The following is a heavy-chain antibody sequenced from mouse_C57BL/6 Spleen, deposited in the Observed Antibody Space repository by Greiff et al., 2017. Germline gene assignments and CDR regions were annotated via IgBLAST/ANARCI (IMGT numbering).Heavy chain of an antibody. Sequence: QLQQPGAELVMPGASVKLSCKASGYTFTSYWMHWVKQRPGQGLEWIGEIDPSDSYTNYNQKFKGKSTLTVDKSSSTAYMQLSSLTSEYSAVYYCARSGYWGQGTTLTVSS. J-gene: IGHJ2*01. D-gene: IGHD3-2*02. CDR2: IDPSDSYT. V-gene: IGHV1-69*01. CDR1: GYTFTSYW. CDR3: ARSGY.